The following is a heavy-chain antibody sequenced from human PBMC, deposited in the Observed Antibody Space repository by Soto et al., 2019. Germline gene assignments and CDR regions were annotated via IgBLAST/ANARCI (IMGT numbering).Heavy chain of an antibody. D-gene: IGHD3-10*01. Sequence: QVQLVESGGGLVKPGGSLRIYCADSGFTFSDYYMSWIRQAPGKGLEWVSYISSSGNYANDADSVKGRFTISRDNAKNSLDLQMNSRRAEDTAVYYCAKTFGELLPFDYWGQGPLVTVSS. J-gene: IGHJ4*02. CDR2: ISSSGNYA. V-gene: IGHV3-11*05. CDR3: AKTFGELLPFDY. CDR1: GFTFSDYY.